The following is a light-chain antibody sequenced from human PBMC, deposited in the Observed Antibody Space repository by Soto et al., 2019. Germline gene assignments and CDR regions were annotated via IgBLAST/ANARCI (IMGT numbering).Light chain of an antibody. CDR1: QAIRSNY. J-gene: IGKJ1*01. V-gene: IGKV3-20*01. CDR3: QQYDSSPWT. CDR2: GAS. Sequence: ETVLTQSPGTLSLSPGERATLSCRASQAIRSNYLAWYRQTPGQAPRLLIYGASNLATGIADRFSGSGSGTDYTLIISRLEPEDFALYYCQQYDSSPWTFGQGSKVEIK.